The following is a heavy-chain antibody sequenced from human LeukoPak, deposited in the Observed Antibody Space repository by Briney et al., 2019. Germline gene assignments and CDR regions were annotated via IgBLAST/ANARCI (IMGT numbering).Heavy chain of an antibody. CDR2: ISGSGGST. D-gene: IGHD1-26*01. J-gene: IGHJ4*02. V-gene: IGHV3-23*01. CDR3: AKDGLVGATVAYYFDY. Sequence: GGSLRLSCAASGFTFANYTMSWVRQAPGTGLEWVSSISGSGGSTYYADSVKGRFTISRDNSKTTLYLQMNSLRAEDTAVYYCAKDGLVGATVAYYFDYWGQGTLVTVSS. CDR1: GFTFANYT.